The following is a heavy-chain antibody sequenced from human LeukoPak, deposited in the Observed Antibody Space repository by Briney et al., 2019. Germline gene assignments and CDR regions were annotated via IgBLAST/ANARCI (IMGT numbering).Heavy chain of an antibody. CDR3: ARDGGGNWNDGDAFDI. Sequence: SETLFLTCTVSGGSISGYYWSWIRQPPGKGLEWIGYIYYSGSTNSNPSLKSRVTISVDTSKNQFSLKLSSVTAADTAVYYCARDGGGNWNDGDAFDIWGQGTMVTVSS. D-gene: IGHD1-1*01. CDR1: GGSISGYY. V-gene: IGHV4-59*01. CDR2: IYYSGST. J-gene: IGHJ3*02.